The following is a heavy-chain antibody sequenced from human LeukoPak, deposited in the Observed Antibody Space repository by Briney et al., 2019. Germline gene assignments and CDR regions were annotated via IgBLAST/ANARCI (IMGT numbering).Heavy chain of an antibody. CDR1: GFTVSSNY. Sequence: GGSLRLSCAASGFTVSSNYMSWVRQAPGKGLEWVSVIYSSGSTYYADSVKGRFTISRDNSKNPLYLKMNSLRAEDTAVYYCATPRMGSYRLFDYWGQGTLVTVSS. D-gene: IGHD1-26*01. J-gene: IGHJ4*02. CDR2: IYSSGST. V-gene: IGHV3-66*01. CDR3: ATPRMGSYRLFDY.